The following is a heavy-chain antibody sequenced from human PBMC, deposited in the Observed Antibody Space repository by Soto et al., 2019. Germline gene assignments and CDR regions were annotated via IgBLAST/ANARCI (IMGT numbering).Heavy chain of an antibody. CDR1: GFTFSSYS. J-gene: IGHJ4*02. Sequence: GGSLRLSCAASGFTFSSYSMNWVRQAPGKGLEWVSSISSSSSYIYYADSVKGRFTISRDNAKNSLYLQMNSLRAEDTAVYYCARDACTNGVCYNFAYWGQGTLVTVSS. V-gene: IGHV3-21*01. CDR3: ARDACTNGVCYNFAY. D-gene: IGHD2-8*01. CDR2: ISSSSSYI.